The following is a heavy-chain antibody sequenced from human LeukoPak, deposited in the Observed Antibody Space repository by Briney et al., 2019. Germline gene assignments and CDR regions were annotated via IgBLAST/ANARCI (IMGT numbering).Heavy chain of an antibody. J-gene: IGHJ3*02. CDR3: ARVPMIDAFDI. Sequence: PGGSLRLSCAASGFTVSSNYMSWVRQAPGKGLEWVSVIYSGGSTYYADSVKGRFTISRDNSKNTLYLQMNSLGAEDTAVYYCARVPMIDAFDIWGQGTMVTVSS. CDR1: GFTVSSNY. D-gene: IGHD3-22*01. CDR2: IYSGGST. V-gene: IGHV3-53*01.